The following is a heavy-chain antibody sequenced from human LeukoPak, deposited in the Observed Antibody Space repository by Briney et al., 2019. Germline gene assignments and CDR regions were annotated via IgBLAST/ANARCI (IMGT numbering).Heavy chain of an antibody. CDR3: ARGAPGLWFGETMFDY. CDR1: GYTFTSYG. CDR2: ISAYNGNT. V-gene: IGHV1-18*04. D-gene: IGHD3-10*01. J-gene: IGHJ4*02. Sequence: ASVKVSCKASGYTFTSYGISWVRQAPGQGPEWMGWISAYNGNTNYAQKLQGRVTMTTDTSTSTAYMELRSLRSDDTAVYYCARGAPGLWFGETMFDYWGQGTLVTVSS.